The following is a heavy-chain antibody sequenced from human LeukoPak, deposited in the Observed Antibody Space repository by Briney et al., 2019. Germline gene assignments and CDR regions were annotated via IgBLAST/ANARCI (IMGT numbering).Heavy chain of an antibody. CDR1: GVSISSGGYS. CDR2: IYHSGST. CDR3: ARGHVRSGYPFDY. V-gene: IGHV4-30-2*01. Sequence: SQTLSLTCAVSGVSISSGGYSWSWLRQPPGKGREWIGYIYHSGSTYYNPSLKSRVTISVDRFKNQFSLKLSSVTAADTAVYYCARGHVRSGYPFDYWGQGTLVTVSS. D-gene: IGHD3-22*01. J-gene: IGHJ4*02.